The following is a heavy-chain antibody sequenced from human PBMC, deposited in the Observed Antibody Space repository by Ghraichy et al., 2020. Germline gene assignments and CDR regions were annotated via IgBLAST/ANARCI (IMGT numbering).Heavy chain of an antibody. CDR2: IIPIFGTA. Sequence: SVKVSCKASGGTFSSYAISWVRQAPGQGLEWMGGIIPIFGTANYAQKFQGRVTITADESTSTAYMELSSLRSEDTAVYYCARDSRIGGFLEWTPSYYFDYWGQGTLVTVSS. V-gene: IGHV1-69*13. D-gene: IGHD3-3*01. CDR1: GGTFSSYA. CDR3: ARDSRIGGFLEWTPSYYFDY. J-gene: IGHJ4*02.